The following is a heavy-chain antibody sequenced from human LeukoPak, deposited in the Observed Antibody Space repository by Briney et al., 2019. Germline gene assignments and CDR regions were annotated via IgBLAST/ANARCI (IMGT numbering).Heavy chain of an antibody. V-gene: IGHV1-18*01. CDR3: ASLYDPGDYGGNSLDY. CDR1: GYTFTSYG. CDR2: ISAYNGNT. D-gene: IGHD4-23*01. Sequence: ASVKVSCKASGYTFTSYGISWVRQAPGQGLEWMGWISAYNGNTNYAQKLQGRVTMTTDTSTSTAYMELRSLRSDDTAVYYCASLYDPGDYGGNSLDYWGQGTLVTVSS. J-gene: IGHJ4*02.